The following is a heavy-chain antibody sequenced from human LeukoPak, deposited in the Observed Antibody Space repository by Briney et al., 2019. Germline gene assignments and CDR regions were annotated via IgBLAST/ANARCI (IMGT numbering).Heavy chain of an antibody. CDR3: ARGGTGSYRHYYFDY. V-gene: IGHV3-48*03. CDR2: ISSSGSTI. D-gene: IGHD3-16*02. Sequence: GGSLRLSCAASGFTFSSYEMNWVRQAPGKGLEWVSYISSSGSTIYYADSVKGRFTISRDNAKNSLYLQMYSLRAEDTAVYYCARGGTGSYRHYYFDYWGQGTLVTVSS. CDR1: GFTFSSYE. J-gene: IGHJ4*02.